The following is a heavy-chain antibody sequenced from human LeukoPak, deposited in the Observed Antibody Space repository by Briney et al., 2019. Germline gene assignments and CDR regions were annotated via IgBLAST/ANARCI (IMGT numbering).Heavy chain of an antibody. D-gene: IGHD7-27*01. CDR3: ARRGSNWGYYFDY. Sequence: SETLSLTCTVSGGSISSYYWSWIRQPPGKGLEWIGYIYYSGSINYNPSLKSRVTISVDTSKNQFSLKLSSVTAADTAVYYCARRGSNWGYYFDYWGQGTLVTVSS. V-gene: IGHV4-59*08. CDR1: GGSISSYY. J-gene: IGHJ4*02. CDR2: IYYSGSI.